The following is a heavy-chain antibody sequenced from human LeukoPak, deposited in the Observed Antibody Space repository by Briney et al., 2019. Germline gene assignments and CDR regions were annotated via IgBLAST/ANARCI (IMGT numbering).Heavy chain of an antibody. Sequence: SETLSLTCTVSGGSISSYYWSWIRQPPGKGLEWIGYIYYSGSTNYNPSLKSRVTISVDTSKNQFSMKLSSVTAADTAVYYCASSHPYDILTGYSYFDYWGQGTLVTVSS. V-gene: IGHV4-59*01. D-gene: IGHD3-9*01. CDR2: IYYSGST. CDR3: ASSHPYDILTGYSYFDY. CDR1: GGSISSYY. J-gene: IGHJ4*02.